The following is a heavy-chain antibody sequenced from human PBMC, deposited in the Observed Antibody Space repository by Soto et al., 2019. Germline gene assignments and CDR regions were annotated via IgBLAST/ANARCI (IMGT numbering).Heavy chain of an antibody. D-gene: IGHD2-2*01. CDR3: ARVLPLVVPAAMSPSGMDV. J-gene: IGHJ6*02. CDR2: IYYSGST. V-gene: IGHV4-31*03. CDR1: GVSISSGGYY. Sequence: SETLSLTCTVSGVSISSGGYYWSWIRQHPGKGLEWIGYIYYSGSTYYNPSLKSRVTISVDTSKNQFSLKLSSVTAADTAVYYCARVLPLVVPAAMSPSGMDVWGQGTTVTVTS.